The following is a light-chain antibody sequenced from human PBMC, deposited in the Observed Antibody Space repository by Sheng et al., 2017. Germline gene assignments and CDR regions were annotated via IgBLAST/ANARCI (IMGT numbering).Light chain of an antibody. CDR2: TAS. CDR1: QNIRSN. V-gene: IGKV3-15*01. Sequence: EIVMTQSPAALSLSPGDRATLSCRASQNIRSNLAWYQQRPGQAPRLLIFTASTRATGIPARFSGSGSGTDFTLTISSLQSEDFAVYYCQQYDSWPPWTFGQGTKVEIK. CDR3: QQYDSWPPWT. J-gene: IGKJ1*01.